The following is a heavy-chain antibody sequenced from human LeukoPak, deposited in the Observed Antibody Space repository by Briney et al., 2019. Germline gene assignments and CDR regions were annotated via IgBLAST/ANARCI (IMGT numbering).Heavy chain of an antibody. CDR3: ARDTPTTNSTGDGGYYYYYMDV. V-gene: IGHV3-23*01. CDR1: GFTFSSYA. Sequence: PGGSLRLSCAASGFTFSSYAMSWVRQAPGKGLEWVSAISGSGGSTYYADSVKGRFTISRDNSKNTLYLQMNSLRAEDTAVYYCARDTPTTNSTGDGGYYYYYMDVWGKGTTVTVSS. D-gene: IGHD2-15*01. CDR2: ISGSGGST. J-gene: IGHJ6*03.